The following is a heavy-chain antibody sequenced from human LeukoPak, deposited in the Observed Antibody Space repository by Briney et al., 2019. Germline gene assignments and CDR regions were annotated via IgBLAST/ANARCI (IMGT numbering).Heavy chain of an antibody. J-gene: IGHJ3*02. CDR3: ARVGRRTYDM. CDR1: GFTFRGYS. CDR2: INDNGDST. D-gene: IGHD1-1*01. V-gene: IGHV3-64*01. Sequence: PGGSLRLSCVASGFTFRGYSMHWVRQAPGKGLEYVSAINDNGDSTFYANSVKGRFTISRDNSKNTLYLQMGSLTAEDTALFYCARVGRRTYDMWGQGTMVTVSS.